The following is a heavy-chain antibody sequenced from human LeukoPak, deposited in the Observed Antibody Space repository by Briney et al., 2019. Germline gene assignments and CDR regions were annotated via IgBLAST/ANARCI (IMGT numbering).Heavy chain of an antibody. CDR2: IYYSGST. CDR3: ARVKWLVGAFDI. Sequence: SETLSLTCTVSGGSISSSSYYWGWIRQPPGKGLEWIGSIYYSGSTNYNPSLKSRVTMSVDTSKNQFSLKLSSVTAADTAVYYCARVKWLVGAFDIWGQGTMVTVSS. J-gene: IGHJ3*02. D-gene: IGHD6-19*01. CDR1: GGSISSSSYY. V-gene: IGHV4-39*07.